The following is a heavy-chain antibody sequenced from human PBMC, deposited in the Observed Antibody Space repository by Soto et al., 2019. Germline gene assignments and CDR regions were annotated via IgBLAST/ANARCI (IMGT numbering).Heavy chain of an antibody. CDR3: AKEKDRIFDY. V-gene: IGHV3-43*01. J-gene: IGHJ4*02. Sequence: EVQLVVSGGLVVRPGGSLRLSCAGSGFTFDDHTMHWVRQAPGKGLEWVSLITWDAGSAFYADSVRGRFTISRDNSKNALYLKVNSLRTEDSALYYCAKEKDRIFDYWGRGTPVTVSS. CDR1: GFTFDDHT. CDR2: ITWDAGSA.